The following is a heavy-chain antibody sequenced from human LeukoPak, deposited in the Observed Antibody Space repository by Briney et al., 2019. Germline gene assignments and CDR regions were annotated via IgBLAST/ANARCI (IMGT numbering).Heavy chain of an antibody. Sequence: GGSLRLSCAVSGFTFSSYSMNWVRDAPGQGLEWVSSINSSNSYIYYSDSVMGRFTISRDNAKNSLYLHMNSLRAGAAAVYYFARDHVVVAAIDYWGKGTPVTVSS. J-gene: IGHJ4*02. D-gene: IGHD2-15*01. CDR1: GFTFSSYS. CDR2: INSSNSYI. V-gene: IGHV3-21*01. CDR3: ARDHVVVAAIDY.